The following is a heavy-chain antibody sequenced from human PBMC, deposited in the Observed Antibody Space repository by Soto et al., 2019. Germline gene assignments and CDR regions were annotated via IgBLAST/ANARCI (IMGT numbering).Heavy chain of an antibody. D-gene: IGHD1-26*01. V-gene: IGHV4-34*01. J-gene: IGHJ4*02. CDR3: ARSLKVGAPAWGRAGPIDY. CDR2: INHSGST. CDR1: GGSFSGYY. Sequence: SETLSLTCAVYGGSFSGYYWSWIRQPPGKGLEWIGEINHSGSTNYNPSLKSRVTISVDTSKNQFSLKLSSVTAADTAVYYCARSLKVGAPAWGRAGPIDYWGQGTLVTVSS.